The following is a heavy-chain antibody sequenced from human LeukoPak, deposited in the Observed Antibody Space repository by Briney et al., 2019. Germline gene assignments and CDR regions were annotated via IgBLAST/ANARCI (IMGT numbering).Heavy chain of an antibody. CDR1: GGSISSGDYY. Sequence: SETLSLTCTVSGGSISSGDYYWSWIRQPPGKGLEWIGYIYYSGSTYYNPSLKSRVTISVDTSKNQFSLKLSSVTAADTAVYCCATQGRGDYGYNDYWGQGTLVTVSS. V-gene: IGHV4-30-4*01. CDR3: ATQGRGDYGYNDY. D-gene: IGHD4-17*01. J-gene: IGHJ4*02. CDR2: IYYSGST.